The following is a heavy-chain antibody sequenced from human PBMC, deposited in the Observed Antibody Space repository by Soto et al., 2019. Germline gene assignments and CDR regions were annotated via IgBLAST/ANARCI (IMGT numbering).Heavy chain of an antibody. J-gene: IGHJ4*02. CDR1: RGTLSTDP. D-gene: IGHD5-12*01. V-gene: IGHV1-69*06. CDR2: TIPAVGAG. CDR3: ARRQSNGYNRYFEY. Sequence: GASVEVAFKASRGTLSTDPIILVLDAPVQGLEWVGGTIPAVGAGSYAQRFQGRVTITADKSTNTAYMELSNLRPAATAVYYCARRQSNGYNRYFEYWGKGNLVSVS.